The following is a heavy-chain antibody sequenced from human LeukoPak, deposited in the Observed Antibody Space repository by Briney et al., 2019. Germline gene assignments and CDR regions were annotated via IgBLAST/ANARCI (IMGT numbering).Heavy chain of an antibody. V-gene: IGHV4-59*01. CDR2: INYSGGT. Sequence: PSETLSLTCTVSGCSISSYYWSWIRQPPGKGLVWIGYINYSGGTNYNPSLKSRVTISVDTSKNQFSLKLSSVTAADTAVYYCASVDYVWGSFYWGQGTLVTVSS. CDR3: ASVDYVWGSFY. D-gene: IGHD3-16*01. J-gene: IGHJ4*02. CDR1: GCSISSYY.